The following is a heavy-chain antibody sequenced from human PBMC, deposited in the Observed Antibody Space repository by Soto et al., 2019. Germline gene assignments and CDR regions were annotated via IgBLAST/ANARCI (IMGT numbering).Heavy chain of an antibody. Sequence: PSETLSLTCTVSGGSISSSSYYWGWIRQPPGKGLEWIGSIYYSGSTYYNPSLKSRVTISVDTSKNQFSLKLSSVTAADTAVYYCARRTRLKGMATTPLDYWGQGTLVTVSS. D-gene: IGHD5-12*01. V-gene: IGHV4-39*01. CDR2: IYYSGST. CDR1: GGSISSSSYY. J-gene: IGHJ4*02. CDR3: ARRTRLKGMATTPLDY.